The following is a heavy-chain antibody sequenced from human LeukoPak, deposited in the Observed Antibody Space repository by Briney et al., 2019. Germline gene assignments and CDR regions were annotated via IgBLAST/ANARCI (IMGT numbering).Heavy chain of an antibody. V-gene: IGHV3-30-3*01. CDR2: TSYDESNR. J-gene: IGHJ4*02. CDR1: GGSISSSS. Sequence: LSLTCTVSGGSISSSSYYWGWIRQAPGKGLEWVALTSYDESNRGYADSVKGRFTISRDNSRNTLYLQMNNLRVEDTAVYYCARDQPPLDYWGQGTLVTVST. CDR3: ARDQPPLDY.